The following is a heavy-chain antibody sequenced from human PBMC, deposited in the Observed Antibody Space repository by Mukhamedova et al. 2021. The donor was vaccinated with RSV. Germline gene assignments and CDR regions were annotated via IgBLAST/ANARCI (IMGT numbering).Heavy chain of an antibody. CDR3: ARGRDSSGYYLDY. Sequence: GSTNYNPSLKSRVTISVDTSKNQFSLQLSSVTASDMAVYYCARGRDSSGYYLDYWGQGTLVTVSS. V-gene: IGHV4-34*13. D-gene: IGHD3-22*01. J-gene: IGHJ4*02. CDR2: GST.